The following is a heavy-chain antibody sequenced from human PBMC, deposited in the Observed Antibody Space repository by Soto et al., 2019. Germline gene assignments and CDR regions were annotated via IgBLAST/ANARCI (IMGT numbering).Heavy chain of an antibody. CDR1: EFTFSGYG. Sequence: QVQLVESGGGVVQPGRSLRLSCAASEFTFSGYGMQWVCQAPVQGLEWVEVIWYDPNKTYYADSVKGRFTISRDNSKNTLYLQMNSLTVEDTAVYYCATDGPGSGRYFGVYWGQGTLVTVSS. V-gene: IGHV3-33*01. D-gene: IGHD6-19*01. CDR2: IWYDPNKT. J-gene: IGHJ4*02. CDR3: ATDGPGSGRYFGVY.